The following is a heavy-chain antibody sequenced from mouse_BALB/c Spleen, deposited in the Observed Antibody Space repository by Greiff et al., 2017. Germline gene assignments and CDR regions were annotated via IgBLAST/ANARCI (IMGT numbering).Heavy chain of an antibody. D-gene: IGHD2-4*01. CDR3: AREGLRQGYAMDY. CDR1: GFTFSSFG. CDR2: ISSGSSTI. Sequence: EVQLVESGGGLVQPGGSRKLSCAASGFTFSSFGMHWVRQAPEKGLEWVAYISSGSSTIYYADTVKGRFTISRDNPKNTLFLQMTSLRSEDTAMYYCAREGLRQGYAMDYWGQGTSVTVSS. J-gene: IGHJ4*01. V-gene: IGHV5-17*02.